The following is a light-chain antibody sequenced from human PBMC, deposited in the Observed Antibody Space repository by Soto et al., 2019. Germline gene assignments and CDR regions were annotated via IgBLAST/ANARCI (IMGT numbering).Light chain of an antibody. Sequence: QSALTQPPSASGTPGQRVTISCSGSSSNIGTNPVNWYQQLPGTAPKLLIYTNYQRPSGVPVRFSGSKSGTSASLAISGLQSEDEADYYCAAWDDSLNGHVFGTGTKVTVL. CDR1: SSNIGTNP. J-gene: IGLJ1*01. V-gene: IGLV1-44*01. CDR3: AAWDDSLNGHV. CDR2: TNY.